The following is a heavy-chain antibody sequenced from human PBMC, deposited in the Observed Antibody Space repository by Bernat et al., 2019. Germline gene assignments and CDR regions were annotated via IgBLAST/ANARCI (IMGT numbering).Heavy chain of an antibody. CDR2: ISYDGSNK. CDR1: GFTFSSYA. Sequence: QVQLVESGGGVVQPGRSLRLSCAASGFTFSSYAMHWVRQAPGKGLEWVAVISYDGSNKYYADSVKGRFTISRDNSKNTLYLQMNSLRAEDTAVYYCARGLWIFGVVEPATYSRGAFDIWGQGTMVTVSS. CDR3: ARGLWIFGVVEPATYSRGAFDI. D-gene: IGHD3-3*01. J-gene: IGHJ3*02. V-gene: IGHV3-30-3*01.